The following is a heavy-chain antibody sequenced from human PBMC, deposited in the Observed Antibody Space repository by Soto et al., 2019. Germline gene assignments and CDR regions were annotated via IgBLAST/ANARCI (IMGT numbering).Heavy chain of an antibody. CDR2: IIPIFGTA. CDR3: ARDPGDDSSGYYYFGQYFQH. D-gene: IGHD3-22*01. CDR1: GGTFSSYA. V-gene: IGHV1-69*06. Sequence: QAQLVQSGAEVKKPGSSVKVSCKASGGTFSSYAISWVRQAPGQGLEWMGGIIPIFGTANYAQKFQGRVTITADKSTSTAYMELSSLRSEDTAVYYCARDPGDDSSGYYYFGQYFQHWGQGTLVTVSS. J-gene: IGHJ1*01.